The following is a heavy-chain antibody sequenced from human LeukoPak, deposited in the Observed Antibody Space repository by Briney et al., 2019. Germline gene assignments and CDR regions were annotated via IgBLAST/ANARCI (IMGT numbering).Heavy chain of an antibody. CDR1: GGSFSGYY. Sequence: PSETLSLTCAVYGGSFSGYYWSWIRQPPGKGLEWIGEINHSGSTNYNPSLKSRVTISVDTSKNQFSLELSSVTAADTAVYYCARPDYSSSWYHPRYYFDYWGQGTLVTVSS. J-gene: IGHJ4*02. D-gene: IGHD6-13*01. V-gene: IGHV4-34*01. CDR2: INHSGST. CDR3: ARPDYSSSWYHPRYYFDY.